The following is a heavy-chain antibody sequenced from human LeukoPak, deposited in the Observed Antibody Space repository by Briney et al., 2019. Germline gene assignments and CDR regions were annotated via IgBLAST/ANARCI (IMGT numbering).Heavy chain of an antibody. J-gene: IGHJ6*03. D-gene: IGHD2-21*02. CDR1: GFTFSSYA. CDR2: ISYDGSNK. V-gene: IGHV3-30*09. Sequence: GGSLRLSCAASGFTFSSYAMHWVRQAPGKGLEWVAVISYDGSNKYYADSVKGRFAISRDNAKNSLYLQMNSLRAEDMAVYYCARGPQVGDGLGDMDVWGNGTTVTVSS. CDR3: ARGPQVGDGLGDMDV.